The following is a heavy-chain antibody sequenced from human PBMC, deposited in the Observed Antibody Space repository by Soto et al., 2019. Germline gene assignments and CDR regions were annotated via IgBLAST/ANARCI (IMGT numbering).Heavy chain of an antibody. Sequence: QVQLVQSGAEVKKPGSSVKVSCKASGGTFSSYAISWVRQAPGQGLEWMGGIIPIFGTANYAQKFQGRVTITADESTSTAYLELSSLRSEDTAVYYCARGFGVVTRPPRGGYFQHWGQGTLVTVAS. V-gene: IGHV1-69*01. J-gene: IGHJ1*01. CDR2: IIPIFGTA. CDR3: ARGFGVVTRPPRGGYFQH. D-gene: IGHD2-21*02. CDR1: GGTFSSYA.